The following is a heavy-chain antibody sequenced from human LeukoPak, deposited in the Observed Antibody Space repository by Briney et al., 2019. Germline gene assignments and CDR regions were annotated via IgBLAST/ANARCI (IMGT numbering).Heavy chain of an antibody. CDR2: ISGSGGST. Sequence: PGGSLRLSCAASGFTFSSYAMSWVRQAPGKGLEWVSAISGSGGSTYYADSVKGRFTISRDNSKNTLYLQMNSLRAEDTAVYYCAKSTPLYDFWSGYPGMDYWGQGTLVTVSS. CDR3: AKSTPLYDFWSGYPGMDY. J-gene: IGHJ4*02. CDR1: GFTFSSYA. V-gene: IGHV3-23*01. D-gene: IGHD3-3*01.